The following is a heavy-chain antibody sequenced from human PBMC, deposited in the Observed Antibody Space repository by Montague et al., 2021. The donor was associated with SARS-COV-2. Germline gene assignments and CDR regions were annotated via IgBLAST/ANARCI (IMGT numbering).Heavy chain of an antibody. CDR2: IYGDDDK. V-gene: IGHV2-5*02. J-gene: IGHJ4*02. Sequence: PALVKPTQTLTLTCTFSGFSLSTSGVGVGWIRQPPGKALEWLALIYGDDDKRYSPSLKSRLTITKDTSKNQVVLTMTNMDPVDTATFYCAHSNGGSGSYLYFDYWGQGTLVTVSP. CDR1: GFSLSTSGVG. CDR3: AHSNGGSGSYLYFDY. D-gene: IGHD3-10*01.